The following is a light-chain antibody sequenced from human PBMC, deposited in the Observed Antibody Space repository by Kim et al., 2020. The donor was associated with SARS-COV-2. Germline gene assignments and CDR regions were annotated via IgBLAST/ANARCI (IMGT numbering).Light chain of an antibody. CDR3: TSYAIGNTWV. J-gene: IGLJ3*02. CDR2: EVT. CDR1: SSYIGAYSY. Sequence: GQSITISCTGTSSYIGAYSYVAWYQQHPGKAPKVIIFEVTRRPSGISNRFSGSKSANTASLTISGLQAEDEADYYCTSYAIGNTWVFGGGTKVTVL. V-gene: IGLV2-14*01.